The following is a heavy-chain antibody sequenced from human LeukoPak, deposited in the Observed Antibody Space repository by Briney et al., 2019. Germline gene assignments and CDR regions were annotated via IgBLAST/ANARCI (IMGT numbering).Heavy chain of an antibody. CDR2: IYTSGST. J-gene: IGHJ3*01. CDR1: GGSISSGSYY. V-gene: IGHV4-61*02. D-gene: IGHD5-18*01. Sequence: SQTLSLTCTVSGGSISSGSYYWSWIRQPAGKGLEWIGRIYTSGSTNYNPSLKSRVTISVDTSKNQFSLKLSSVIAADTAVYYCARLGGYTLDAWGQGTMVTVSS. CDR3: ARLGGYTLDA.